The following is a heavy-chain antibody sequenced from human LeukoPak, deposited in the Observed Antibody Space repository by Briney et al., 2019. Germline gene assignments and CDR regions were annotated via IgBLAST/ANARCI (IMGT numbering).Heavy chain of an antibody. CDR3: PRSWRYNPDY. CDR1: GYTFTGYY. D-gene: IGHD1-1*01. V-gene: IGHV1-2*02. J-gene: IGHJ4*02. CDR2: INPNRGGT. Sequence: ATVTVSCKASGYTFTGYYMHWLRQAPGQGLEWMGCINPNRGGTNYAHKFQGGATMPSHTSISTPYMALTRLTSDAAAVYYCPRSWRYNPDYWGQGTLVTVSS.